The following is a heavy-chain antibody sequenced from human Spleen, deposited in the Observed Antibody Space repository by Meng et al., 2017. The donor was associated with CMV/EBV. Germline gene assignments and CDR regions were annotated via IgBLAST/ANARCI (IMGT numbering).Heavy chain of an antibody. CDR3: ASIVATIVN. V-gene: IGHV4-39*01. Sequence: SLTCTVSCGSISISRYYWGWIRQPPGKGLEWIGSIYYSGSTYYNPSLKSRVTISVGTSKNQFSLKLSSVTAADTAVYYCASIVATIVNWGQGTLVTVSS. D-gene: IGHD5-12*01. J-gene: IGHJ4*02. CDR2: IYYSGST. CDR1: CGSISISRYY.